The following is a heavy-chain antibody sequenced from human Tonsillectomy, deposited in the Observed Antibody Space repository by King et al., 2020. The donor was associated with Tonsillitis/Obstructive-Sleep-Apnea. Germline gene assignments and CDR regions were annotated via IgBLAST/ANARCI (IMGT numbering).Heavy chain of an antibody. CDR3: ARHFVSSSWYSYYYMDV. Sequence: VQLVESGAEVKKPGESLKISCKGSGYSFTSYWIGWVRQMPGKGLEWMGIIYPGDSDTRYSPSFQGQVTISADKSISTAYLQWSSLKASDTAMYYCARHFVSSSWYSYYYMDVWGKGTTVTVSS. D-gene: IGHD6-13*01. J-gene: IGHJ6*03. CDR1: GYSFTSYW. V-gene: IGHV5-51*01. CDR2: IYPGDSDT.